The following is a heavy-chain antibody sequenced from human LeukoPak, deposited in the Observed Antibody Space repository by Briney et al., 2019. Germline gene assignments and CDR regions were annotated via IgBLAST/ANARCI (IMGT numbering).Heavy chain of an antibody. CDR3: AKSSGQPYYFDY. D-gene: IGHD2-8*02. V-gene: IGHV3-30*02. Sequence: GGSLRLSCAASGFTFSSYDMHWVRQAAGKGVEWVTFIRYDGSNKYYADSVKGRFTISRDNSKNTLYLQMNSLRAEDTAVYYCAKSSGQPYYFDYWGQGTLVTVSS. CDR2: IRYDGSNK. CDR1: GFTFSSYD. J-gene: IGHJ4*02.